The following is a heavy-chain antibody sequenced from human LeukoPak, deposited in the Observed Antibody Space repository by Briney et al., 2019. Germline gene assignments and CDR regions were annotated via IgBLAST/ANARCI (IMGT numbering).Heavy chain of an antibody. CDR2: IYYSGST. J-gene: IGHJ4*02. CDR3: ARVYDSSGYYYGPGGHFDY. V-gene: IGHV4-39*07. CDR1: GGSISSSSYY. Sequence: SETLSLTCTVSGGSISSSSYYWGWIRQPPGKGLEWIGSIYYSGSTYYNPSLKSRVTISVDTSKNQFSLKLSSVTAADTAVYYCARVYDSSGYYYGPGGHFDYWGQGTLVTVSS. D-gene: IGHD3-22*01.